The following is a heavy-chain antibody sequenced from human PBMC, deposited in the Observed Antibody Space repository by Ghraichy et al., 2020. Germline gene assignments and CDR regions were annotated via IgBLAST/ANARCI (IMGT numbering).Heavy chain of an antibody. Sequence: ASVKVSCKVSGYSLTELSIHWVRQAPGKGLEWMGGFDPEDGDTFYAQKFQGRVIVSEDTSTDTAHMELSSLRSDDTAVYYCSTYIDYIESFFHFWGQGTLVTVSS. V-gene: IGHV1-24*01. D-gene: IGHD4-11*01. J-gene: IGHJ4*02. CDR1: GYSLTELS. CDR2: FDPEDGDT. CDR3: STYIDYIESFFHF.